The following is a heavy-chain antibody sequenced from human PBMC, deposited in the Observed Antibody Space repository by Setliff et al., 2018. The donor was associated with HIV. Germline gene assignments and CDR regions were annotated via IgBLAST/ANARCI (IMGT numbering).Heavy chain of an antibody. CDR2: IYHSGPT. CDR3: ARLEQLINWFDP. J-gene: IGHJ5*02. CDR1: GGSFTDSDYY. Sequence: SETLSLTCPVSGGSFTDSDYYWAWVRQAPGKGLEWIGSIYHSGPTYYNPSLKGRITMSVDTSRNQFSLRLTYVTATDTAVYFCARLEQLINWFDPWGQGTLVTVSS. V-gene: IGHV4-39*01. D-gene: IGHD1-1*01.